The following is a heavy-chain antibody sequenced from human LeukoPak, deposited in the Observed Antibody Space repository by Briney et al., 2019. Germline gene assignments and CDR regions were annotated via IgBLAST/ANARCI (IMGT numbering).Heavy chain of an antibody. D-gene: IGHD6-19*01. CDR3: AREIGGSVWRRDGMDV. V-gene: IGHV3-30-3*01. CDR2: ISYDGSNK. J-gene: IGHJ6*02. CDR1: GFTFSSYA. Sequence: PGGSLRLSCAASGFTFSSYAMHWVRQAPGKGLEWVAVISYDGSNKYYADSVKGRFTISRDNSKNTLYLQMNSLRAEDTAVYYCAREIGGSVWRRDGMDVWGQGTTVTVSS.